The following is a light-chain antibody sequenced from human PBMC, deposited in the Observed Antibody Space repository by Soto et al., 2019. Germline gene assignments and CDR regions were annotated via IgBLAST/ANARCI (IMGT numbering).Light chain of an antibody. J-gene: IGKJ2*01. CDR3: QQCDNVLPT. Sequence: DIQMTQSPSSLSASVGDRVTITGQASQDISNYLNWYQQKPGQAPKLLIYDASNLETGVPSRFSGSGSGTDFAFTISSLQPEDIATYYCQQCDNVLPTFGQGTKLEIK. CDR1: QDISNY. CDR2: DAS. V-gene: IGKV1-33*01.